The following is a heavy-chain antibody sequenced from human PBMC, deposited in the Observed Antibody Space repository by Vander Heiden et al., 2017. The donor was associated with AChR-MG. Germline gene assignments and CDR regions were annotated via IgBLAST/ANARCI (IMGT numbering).Heavy chain of an antibody. J-gene: IGHJ4*02. V-gene: IGHV3-7*03. CDR3: ARDKSIAAAGRGPGFGY. CDR2: IRQDGTDQ. CDR1: GFTFSSYY. D-gene: IGHD6-13*01. Sequence: EVQLVESGGGLVQPGGSLRLSCAASGFTFSSYYMSWVRQAPGKGLEWVAMIRQDGTDQFYLASVRGRVTISRDNAKNSLYLQMNSLRVEDTAVYYCARDKSIAAAGRGPGFGYWGQGTLVTVSS.